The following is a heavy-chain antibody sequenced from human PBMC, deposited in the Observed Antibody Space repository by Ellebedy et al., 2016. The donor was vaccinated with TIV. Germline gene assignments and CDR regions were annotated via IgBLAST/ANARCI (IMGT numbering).Heavy chain of an antibody. Sequence: SETLSLXCAVYGGSFSGYYWSWIRQPPGKGLEWIGEINHSGSTNYNPSLKSRVTISGDTSKSQFSLKLSSVTAADTAVYYCARTTAYGSGNYPFDYWGQGTLVTVSS. J-gene: IGHJ4*02. V-gene: IGHV4-34*01. CDR3: ARTTAYGSGNYPFDY. CDR1: GGSFSGYY. CDR2: INHSGST. D-gene: IGHD3-10*01.